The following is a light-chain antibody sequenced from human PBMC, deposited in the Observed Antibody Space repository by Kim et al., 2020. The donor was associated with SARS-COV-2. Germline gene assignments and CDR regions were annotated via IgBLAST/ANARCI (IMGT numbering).Light chain of an antibody. CDR3: LQYDKYPHT. J-gene: IGKJ5*01. CDR1: QDINNY. Sequence: DIQMTQSPSSLSASIGDRVTITCQASQDINNYLDWYQQNPGQVPKLLIYGATRLETGVPSRFSGSGSGTDFTFTISSLQPEDIATYFCLQYDKYPHTFGQGTRLEIK. CDR2: GAT. V-gene: IGKV1-33*01.